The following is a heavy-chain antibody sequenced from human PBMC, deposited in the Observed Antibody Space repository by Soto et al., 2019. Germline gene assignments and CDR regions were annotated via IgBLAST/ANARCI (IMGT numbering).Heavy chain of an antibody. CDR1: GFTFSSYS. Sequence: PGGSLRLSCAASGFTFSSYSMNWVRQAPGKGLEWVSSISSSSSYIYYADSVKGRFTISRDNAKNSLYLQMNGLRAEDTAVYYCARGGYSYGLYYYYGMDVWGQGTTVTVSS. V-gene: IGHV3-21*01. CDR3: ARGGYSYGLYYYYGMDV. J-gene: IGHJ6*02. CDR2: ISSSSSYI. D-gene: IGHD5-18*01.